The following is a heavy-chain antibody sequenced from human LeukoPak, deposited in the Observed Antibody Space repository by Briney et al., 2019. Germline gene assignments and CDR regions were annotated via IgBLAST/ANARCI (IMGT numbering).Heavy chain of an antibody. V-gene: IGHV3-11*06. CDR1: GFTFSDYY. CDR2: ISSSSSYT. CDR3: ARSPGVVVPAAHYYFGY. Sequence: PGGSLRLSCAASGFTFSDYYMSWIRQAPGKGLEWVSYISSSSSYTNYADSVKGRFTISRDNAKNSLYLQMNSLRAEDTAVYYCARSPGVVVPAAHYYFGYWGQGTLVTVSS. J-gene: IGHJ4*02. D-gene: IGHD2-2*01.